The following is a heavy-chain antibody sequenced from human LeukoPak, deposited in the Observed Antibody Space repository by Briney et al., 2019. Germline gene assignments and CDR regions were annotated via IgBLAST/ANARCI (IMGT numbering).Heavy chain of an antibody. CDR2: ISWNSGSI. CDR3: AKDWVAAAGRFDY. Sequence: GGSLRLSCAASGLTFDDYAMHWVRQAPGKGLEWVSGISWNSGSIVYADSVKGRFTISRDNAKNSLYLQMNSLRAEDTALYYCAKDWVAAAGRFDYWGQGTLVTVSS. CDR1: GLTFDDYA. J-gene: IGHJ4*02. D-gene: IGHD6-13*01. V-gene: IGHV3-9*01.